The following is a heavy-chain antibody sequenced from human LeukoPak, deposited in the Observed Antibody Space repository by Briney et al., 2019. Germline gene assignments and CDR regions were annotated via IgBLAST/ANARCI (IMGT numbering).Heavy chain of an antibody. CDR1: GVTVSSNY. J-gene: IGHJ4*02. D-gene: IGHD2/OR15-2a*01. CDR2: LYSDGTT. CDR3: ARWYCNSLNCYYDY. V-gene: IGHV3-53*01. Sequence: GGSLRLSCAAAGVTVSSNYMSWVRQVPGRGLEWVSMLYSDGTTHYLDSVKGRFSISRDSSKNTLYLQMNSLRVEDTAVYYCARWYCNSLNCYYDYWGQGTLVTVSS.